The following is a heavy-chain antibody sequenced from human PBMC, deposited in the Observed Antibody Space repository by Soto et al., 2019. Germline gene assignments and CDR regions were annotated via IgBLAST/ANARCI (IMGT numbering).Heavy chain of an antibody. V-gene: IGHV3-23*01. CDR1: GFTVSSHA. J-gene: IGHJ3*02. CDR3: APHVSCSGGSCQYDAFAI. D-gene: IGHD2-15*01. Sequence: EVQVLESRGGLVQPGGSLRLSCEGSGFTVSSHAMTWIRQAPGKGPEWVSTVTADGGTYYADSVKGRFAMSRDTSENTLYVQMNSLGAEDTAAYYCAPHVSCSGGSCQYDAFAIRGQGTTVTVSS. CDR2: VTADGGT.